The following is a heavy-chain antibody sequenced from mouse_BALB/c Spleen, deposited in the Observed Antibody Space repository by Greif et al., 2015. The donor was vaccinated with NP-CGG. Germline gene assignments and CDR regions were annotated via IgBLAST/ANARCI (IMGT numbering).Heavy chain of an antibody. CDR1: GFTFSDFY. J-gene: IGHJ4*01. Sequence: VKLVVSGGGLVQPGGSLRLSCATSGFTFSDFYMEWVRQPPGKRLEWIAASRNKANDYTTEYSASVNGRFIVSRVTSQSILYLQRKALRAEDTAMHYCARDDRYDIMDYWGQGTSVTDSA. D-gene: IGHD2-14*01. CDR2: SRNKANDYTT. V-gene: IGHV7-1*02. CDR3: ARDDRYDIMDY.